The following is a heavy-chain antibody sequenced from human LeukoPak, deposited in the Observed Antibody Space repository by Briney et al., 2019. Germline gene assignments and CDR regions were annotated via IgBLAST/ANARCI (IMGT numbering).Heavy chain of an antibody. V-gene: IGHV4-34*01. Sequence: PSETLSLTCAVYGGSSSGYYWSWIRQPPGKGLEWIGEINHSGSTNYNPSLKSRVTISVDTSKNQFSLKLSSVTAADTAVYYCARGRYSRACDYWGQGTLVTVSS. CDR3: ARGRYSRACDY. J-gene: IGHJ4*02. CDR2: INHSGST. D-gene: IGHD6-13*01. CDR1: GGSSSGYY.